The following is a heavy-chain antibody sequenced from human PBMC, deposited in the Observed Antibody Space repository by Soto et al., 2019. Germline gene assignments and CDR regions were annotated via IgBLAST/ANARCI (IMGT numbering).Heavy chain of an antibody. V-gene: IGHV3-11*01. D-gene: IGHD3-3*01. J-gene: IGHJ6*02. CDR3: ARGYYDFWSGYYISPYGMDV. Sequence: GGSLRLSCAVSGFTFSDYYMIFVRQSPWKWLEWVSYISSRGSSIYYADSVKGRFTISRDNAKNSLYLQMNGLRAEDTAVYYCARGYYDFWSGYYISPYGMDVWGQGTTVTVSS. CDR1: GFTFSDYY. CDR2: ISSRGSSI.